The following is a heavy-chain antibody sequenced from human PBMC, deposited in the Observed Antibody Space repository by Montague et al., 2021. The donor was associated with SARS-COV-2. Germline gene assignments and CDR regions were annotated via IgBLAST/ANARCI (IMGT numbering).Heavy chain of an antibody. CDR3: ARDLVGQHRGGGFDY. J-gene: IGHJ4*02. CDR1: GGSISSSSYY. CDR2: IFYSGTT. D-gene: IGHD6-13*01. V-gene: IGHV4-39*02. Sequence: SETLSLTCSVSGGSISSSSYYWAWIRQPPGKGLEWIGSIFYSGTTSYNGSLKSRFTLSVATSKNQFSLKLNSVTAADTAVYYCARDLVGQHRGGGFDYWGQGTLVTVSS.